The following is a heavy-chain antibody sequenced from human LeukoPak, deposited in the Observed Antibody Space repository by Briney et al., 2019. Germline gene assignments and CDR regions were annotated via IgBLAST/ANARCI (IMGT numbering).Heavy chain of an antibody. Sequence: GSLRLSCAASGFTFSSYEMNWVRQAPGKGLEWVSYISSSGSTIYYADSVKGRFTISRDNAKNSLYLQMNSLRAEDTAVYYCARDTSDALIVGAFGYWGQGTLVTVSS. CDR1: GFTFSSYE. D-gene: IGHD1-26*01. CDR2: ISSSGSTI. V-gene: IGHV3-48*03. CDR3: ARDTSDALIVGAFGY. J-gene: IGHJ4*02.